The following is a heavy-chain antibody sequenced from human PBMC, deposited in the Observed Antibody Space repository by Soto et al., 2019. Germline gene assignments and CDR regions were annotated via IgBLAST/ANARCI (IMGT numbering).Heavy chain of an antibody. CDR2: IKSKSDGGTT. Sequence: EVQLVETGGGLVEPGGSLRLSCAASGFSLNNAWMNWVRQAPGKGLEWVAHIKSKSDGGTTDYAAPVKGRFTISRDDSKDTVYLQMNSLKTEDSAVYHCTTRGDYFYYYGVDVW. CDR3: TTRGDYFYYYGVDV. V-gene: IGHV3-15*07. J-gene: IGHJ6*01. D-gene: IGHD3-10*01. CDR1: GFSLNNAW.